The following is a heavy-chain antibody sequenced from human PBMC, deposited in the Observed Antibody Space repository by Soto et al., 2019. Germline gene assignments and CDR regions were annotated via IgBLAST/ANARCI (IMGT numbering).Heavy chain of an antibody. Sequence: VQLQESGPGLVKPSETLSLTCTVSGGSISGYYWSWIRQSPGKGLEWIEYIHYSGSTNNNPSLTSRVTRSVEPSKNQLSLKLSSVTAADTAVYYCARGSAAGTTSPLDYWGQGTLVPVSS. D-gene: IGHD6-13*01. CDR3: ARGSAAGTTSPLDY. CDR1: GGSISGYY. V-gene: IGHV4-59*01. CDR2: IHYSGST. J-gene: IGHJ4*02.